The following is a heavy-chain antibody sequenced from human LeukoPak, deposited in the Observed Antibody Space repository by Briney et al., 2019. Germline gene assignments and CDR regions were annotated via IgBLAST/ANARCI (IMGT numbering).Heavy chain of an antibody. CDR1: GGSFSGYY. CDR3: ARPPQPRVVIPPGYSQH. V-gene: IGHV4-34*01. D-gene: IGHD3-3*01. Sequence: SETLSLTCAVYGGSFSGYYWSWIRQPPGKGLEWIGEINHSGSTNYNPSLKSRVTISVDTSKNQFSLKLSSVTAADTAVYYCARPPQPRVVIPPGYSQHGGRGTWVTVP. J-gene: IGHJ1*01. CDR2: INHSGST.